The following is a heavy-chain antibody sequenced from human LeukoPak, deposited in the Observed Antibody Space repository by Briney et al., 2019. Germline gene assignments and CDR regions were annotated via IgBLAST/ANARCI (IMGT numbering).Heavy chain of an antibody. CDR3: ARGWWSSSWYGGYNWFDP. D-gene: IGHD6-13*01. CDR1: GYTFTTYP. Sequence: ASVKVSCKASGYTFTTYPINWVRQAPGQGLEWMGWINTNTGNPTYAQGFTGRFVFSLDTSVSTAYLQISSLKAEDTAVYYCARGWWSSSWYGGYNWFDPWGQGTLVTVSS. CDR2: INTNTGNP. V-gene: IGHV7-4-1*02. J-gene: IGHJ5*02.